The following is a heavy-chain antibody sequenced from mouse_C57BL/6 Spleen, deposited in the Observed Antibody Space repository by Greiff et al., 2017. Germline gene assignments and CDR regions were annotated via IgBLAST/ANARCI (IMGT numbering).Heavy chain of an antibody. CDR3: ARERPGDYFDY. CDR1: GYTFTSYW. CDR2: IYPSDSET. Sequence: VQLQQPGAELVRPGSSVKLSCKASGYTFTSYWMDWVKQRPGQGLEWIGNIYPSDSETNYNQKFKDKATLTVDKSSSTAYMQLSSLTSEDSAVYYCARERPGDYFDYWGQGTTLTVSS. V-gene: IGHV1-61*01. J-gene: IGHJ2*01.